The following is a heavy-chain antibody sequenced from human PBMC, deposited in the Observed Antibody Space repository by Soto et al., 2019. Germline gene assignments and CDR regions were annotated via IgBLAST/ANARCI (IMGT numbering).Heavy chain of an antibody. V-gene: IGHV4-61*01. CDR3: ARQRIAAAQYYFDY. CDR1: GGSVSSGSYY. Sequence: SETLSLACTVSGGSVSSGSYYWTWIRQSPGKGLEWMGYIISSGSTDYNPPLKSRVTISVDSSKNEFSLKLRSVTAADTAVYYCARQRIAAAQYYFDYWGQGMLVTVSS. J-gene: IGHJ4*02. D-gene: IGHD6-13*01. CDR2: IISSGST.